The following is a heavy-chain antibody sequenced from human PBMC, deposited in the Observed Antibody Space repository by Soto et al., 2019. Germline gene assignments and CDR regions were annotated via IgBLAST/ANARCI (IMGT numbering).Heavy chain of an antibody. CDR2: IDWDDDK. CDR1: GFSLSTSGMC. D-gene: IGHD4-4*01. J-gene: IGHJ6*03. V-gene: IGHV2-70*11. Sequence: SGPTLVNPTQTLTLTCSFSGFSLSTSGMCVSWIRQPPGKALEWLARIDWDDDKYYSTSLKTRLTISKDTSKNQVVLTMTNMEPVDTATYYCARMRLQYRVYYMDVWGKGTTLTFSS. CDR3: ARMRLQYRVYYMDV.